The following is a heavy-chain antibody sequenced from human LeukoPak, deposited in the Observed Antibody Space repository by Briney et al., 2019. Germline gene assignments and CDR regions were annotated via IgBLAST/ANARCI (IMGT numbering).Heavy chain of an antibody. J-gene: IGHJ3*02. V-gene: IGHV4-34*01. CDR2: INHSGST. D-gene: IGHD1-26*01. Sequence: SETLSPTCAVYGGSFSGYYWSWIRQPPGKGLEWIGEINHSGSTNYNPSLKSRVTISVDTSKNQFSLKLSSVTAADTAVYYCARVSGSYYHDAFDIWGQGTMVTVSS. CDR1: GGSFSGYY. CDR3: ARVSGSYYHDAFDI.